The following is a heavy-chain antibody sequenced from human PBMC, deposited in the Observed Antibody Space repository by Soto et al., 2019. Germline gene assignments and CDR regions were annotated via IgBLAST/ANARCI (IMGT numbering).Heavy chain of an antibody. Sequence: LRLSCTASGXTFSSYAMSWVRPAPGKGLEWVSAISGSGGSTYYADSVKGRFTISRDNSKNTLYLQMNSLRAEDTAVYYCAKDSANCNGGSCYADYFDYWGQGTLVTVSS. CDR1: GXTFSSYA. J-gene: IGHJ4*02. V-gene: IGHV3-23*01. CDR3: AKDSANCNGGSCYADYFDY. D-gene: IGHD2-15*01. CDR2: ISGSGGST.